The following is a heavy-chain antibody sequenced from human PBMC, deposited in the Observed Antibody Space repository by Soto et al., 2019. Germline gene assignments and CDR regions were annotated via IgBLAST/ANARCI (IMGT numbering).Heavy chain of an antibody. CDR3: ARVPTQIVGATTRYNWFDP. J-gene: IGHJ5*02. CDR2: ISNSSSYI. CDR1: GFTFSSYS. V-gene: IGHV3-21*01. Sequence: EVQLVESGGGLVKPGGSLRLSCAASGFTFSSYSMNWVRQAPGKGLEWVSSISNSSSYIYYADSVKGRFTISRDNAKNSLYLQMNSLIARDTVVYYCARVPTQIVGATTRYNWFDPLGQGTLVTVSS. D-gene: IGHD1-26*01.